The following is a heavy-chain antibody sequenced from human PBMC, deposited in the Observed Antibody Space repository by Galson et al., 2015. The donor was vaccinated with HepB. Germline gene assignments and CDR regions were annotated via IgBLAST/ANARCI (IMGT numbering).Heavy chain of an antibody. CDR3: ARLGYSSACYHYDY. V-gene: IGHV3-72*01. D-gene: IGHD6-19*01. Sequence: SLRLSCAASGFTFSDHYMDWVRQAPGKGLEWIGRTRNKANSYTTAYAASVTGRFTISRDDSKDSLYLQMNSLKNEDTAVYYCARLGYSSACYHYDYWGQGTLVTVSS. J-gene: IGHJ4*02. CDR1: GFTFSDHY. CDR2: TRNKANSYTT.